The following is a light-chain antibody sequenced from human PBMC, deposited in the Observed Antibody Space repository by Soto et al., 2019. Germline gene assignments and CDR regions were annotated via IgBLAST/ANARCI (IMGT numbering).Light chain of an antibody. Sequence: DIQMNQSPSTLSASVGDRVTITCRASENIKNWLAWYQQTAGKAPKVLISDASRLEAGVPSRFSGSGSGTDFTLTITSLQTDDFGTYYCQQYDVHPKTFGQGTKVDIK. CDR1: ENIKNW. CDR3: QQYDVHPKT. J-gene: IGKJ1*01. CDR2: DAS. V-gene: IGKV1-5*01.